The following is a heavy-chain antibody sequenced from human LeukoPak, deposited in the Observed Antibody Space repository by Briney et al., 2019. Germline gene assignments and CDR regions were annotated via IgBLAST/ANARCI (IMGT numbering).Heavy chain of an antibody. J-gene: IGHJ6*02. Sequence: ASVKVSCKASGYTFTSYGISWVRQAPGQGLEWMGWISAYNGNTNYAQKLQGRVTMTTDTSTSTAYMELRSLRSDDTAVYYCAIQYYYDSSGSYYYYGMDVWGQGTTVTVSS. CDR1: GYTFTSYG. V-gene: IGHV1-18*01. CDR2: ISAYNGNT. D-gene: IGHD3-22*01. CDR3: AIQYYYDSSGSYYYYGMDV.